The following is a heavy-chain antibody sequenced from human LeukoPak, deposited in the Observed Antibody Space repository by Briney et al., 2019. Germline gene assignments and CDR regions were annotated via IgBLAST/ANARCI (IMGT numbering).Heavy chain of an antibody. Sequence: ASAKVSCKASGYTFTGYYMHWVRQAPGQGLEWMGWINPNSGGTDYTQKFQGRVTMTRDTSISTAYMELSRLRSDDTAVYYCARGFDFWSGRGYFDLWGRGTLVTVSS. CDR2: INPNSGGT. CDR1: GYTFTGYY. V-gene: IGHV1-2*02. D-gene: IGHD3-3*01. J-gene: IGHJ2*01. CDR3: ARGFDFWSGRGYFDL.